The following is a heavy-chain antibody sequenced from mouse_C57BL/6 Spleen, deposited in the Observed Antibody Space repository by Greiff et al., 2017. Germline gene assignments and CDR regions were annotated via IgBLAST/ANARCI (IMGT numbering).Heavy chain of an antibody. CDR1: GYTFTNYC. D-gene: IGHD6-1*01. Sequence: QVQLQQPGTELVKPGASVKLSCKASGYTFTNYCMHWVKQRRGQGLEWIGIINPSNGSTSYNQKFKSKATLTVDKSSSTAYMQLSSLTSEDSAVYYCARRSCDYSKDMGYWGKGTSVTVA. CDR3: ARRSCDYSKDMGY. J-gene: IGHJ4*01. V-gene: IGHV1-53*01. CDR2: INPSNGST.